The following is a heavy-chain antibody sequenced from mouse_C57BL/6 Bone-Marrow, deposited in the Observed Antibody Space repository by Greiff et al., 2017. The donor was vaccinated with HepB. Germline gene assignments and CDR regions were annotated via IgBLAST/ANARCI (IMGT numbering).Heavy chain of an antibody. V-gene: IGHV10-1*01. D-gene: IGHD1-1*01. Sequence: VESGGGLVQPTGSLKLSCAASGFSFNTYAMNWVRQAPGKGLEWVARIRSKSNNYATYYADSVKDRFTISRDNSESMLYLQMNNLKTEDSAMYYCVRHEDYFASSSFDYWGQGTLVTVSA. J-gene: IGHJ3*01. CDR1: GFSFNTYA. CDR2: IRSKSNNYAT. CDR3: VRHEDYFASSSFDY.